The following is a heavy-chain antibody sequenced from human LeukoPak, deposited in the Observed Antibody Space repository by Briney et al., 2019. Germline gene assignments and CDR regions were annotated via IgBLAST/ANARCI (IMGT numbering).Heavy chain of an antibody. CDR1: GFTFSTYG. V-gene: IGHV3-33*01. J-gene: IGHJ4*02. D-gene: IGHD4-23*01. Sequence: GGSLRLSCAASGFTFSTYGMHWVRQAPGKGLEWVAVIWYDGSKKYYADSVKGRFTISRDNSKDTVYLQMNSLRAEDTALYYCARNQLNSLDYWGQGTLVTVSS. CDR2: IWYDGSKK. CDR3: ARNQLNSLDY.